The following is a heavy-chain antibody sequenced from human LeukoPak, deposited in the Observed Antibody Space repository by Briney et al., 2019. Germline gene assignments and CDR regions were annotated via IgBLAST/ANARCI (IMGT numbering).Heavy chain of an antibody. Sequence: SETLSLTCTVSGGSVSSGGYYWSWIRQHPGKGLEWIGYIYYSGSTYYNPSLKSRVTISVDTSKNQFSLKLSSVTAADTAVYYCARVRKGFGELFTFHWFDPWGQGTLVTVSS. D-gene: IGHD3-10*01. J-gene: IGHJ5*02. CDR2: IYYSGST. CDR1: GGSVSSGGYY. V-gene: IGHV4-31*03. CDR3: ARVRKGFGELFTFHWFDP.